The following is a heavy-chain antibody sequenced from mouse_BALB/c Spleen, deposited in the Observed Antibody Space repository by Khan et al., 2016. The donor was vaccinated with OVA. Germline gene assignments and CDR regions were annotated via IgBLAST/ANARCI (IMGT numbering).Heavy chain of an antibody. Sequence: DLVMPGAAVTLSCKASGYTLTSYWINWIKQRPGQGLEWIGRIAPGSGSTSYNDMFKGKATLTVDASSISAHIPLSSLSSEDPAVYSRAGSNYYGSSLYAKDCWGRRTSVTVSS. J-gene: IGHJ4*01. CDR3: AGSNYYGSSLYAKDC. CDR2: IAPGSGST. CDR1: GYTLTSYW. V-gene: IGHV1S41*01. D-gene: IGHD1-1*01.